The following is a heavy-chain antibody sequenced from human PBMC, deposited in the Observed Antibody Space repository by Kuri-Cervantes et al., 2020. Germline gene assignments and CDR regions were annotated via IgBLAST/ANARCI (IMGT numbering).Heavy chain of an antibody. CDR2: ISAYDGNT. CDR1: GYTFTSYG. J-gene: IGHJ5*02. V-gene: IGHV1-18*01. Sequence: ASVKVSCKASGYTFTSYGISWVRQAPGQGLEWMGWISAYDGNTNYAQKLQGRVTMTTDTSTSTAYMELRSLRSDDTAMYYCARVYSYGYDWFDPWGQGTLVTVSS. D-gene: IGHD5-18*01. CDR3: ARVYSYGYDWFDP.